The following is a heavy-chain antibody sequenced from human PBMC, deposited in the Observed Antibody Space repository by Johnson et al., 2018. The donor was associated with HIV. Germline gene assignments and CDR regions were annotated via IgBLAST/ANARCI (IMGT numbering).Heavy chain of an antibody. CDR2: ISYDGSIT. V-gene: IGHV3-30-3*01. J-gene: IGHJ3*02. CDR3: AREGLQDPAWDAFDI. Sequence: QVQLVESGGGVVQPGRSLRLSCAASGFTFSTYAMHWVRQAPGKGLDWVAVISYDGSITYYADSVKGRFTISRDKSENTLYLQMNSLRAEDTAVYYCAREGLQDPAWDAFDIWGQGTMVTVSS. CDR1: GFTFSTYA.